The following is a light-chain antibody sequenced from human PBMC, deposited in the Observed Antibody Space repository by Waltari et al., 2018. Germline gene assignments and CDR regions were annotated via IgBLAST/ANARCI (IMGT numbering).Light chain of an antibody. Sequence: QSVLTQPPSVSGAPGQRVTISCPGSFSNTEANFELHWYQQLPGTAPKVLISGNSMRPSGVPGRFSGSKSGTSASLTITGLQAEDEADYYCQSYDSSLSAWVFGGGTKLTV. J-gene: IGLJ3*02. CDR3: QSYDSSLSAWV. V-gene: IGLV1-40*01. CDR2: GNS. CDR1: FSNTEANFE.